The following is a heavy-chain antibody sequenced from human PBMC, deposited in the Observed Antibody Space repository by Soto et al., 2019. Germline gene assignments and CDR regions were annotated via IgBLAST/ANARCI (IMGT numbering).Heavy chain of an antibody. Sequence: CGRWILQNKGKGLEWTGYVYYSGTTNYNPTLKSRITILVDTSENQFSLKLTSVTAADTAVYYCARHTEDILTGNEALDIWGQGTVVTVSS. D-gene: IGHD3-9*01. V-gene: IGHV4-59*08. J-gene: IGHJ3*02. CDR1: C. CDR3: ARHTEDILTGNEALDI. CDR2: VYYSGTT.